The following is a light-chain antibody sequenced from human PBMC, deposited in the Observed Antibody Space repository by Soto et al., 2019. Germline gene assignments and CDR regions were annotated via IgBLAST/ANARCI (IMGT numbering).Light chain of an antibody. CDR2: DVN. V-gene: IGLV2-14*03. J-gene: IGLJ2*01. CDR1: SSDIGAYNF. CDR3: TSWATSNTML. Sequence: QSAPTQPASVSGSPGQSITISCTGTSSDIGAYNFVSWYQQHPGKAPKLMLYDVNNRPSGVSNRFSGSKSGNTASRTISGLQAEDVADYYCTSWATSNTMLFGGGTKLTVL.